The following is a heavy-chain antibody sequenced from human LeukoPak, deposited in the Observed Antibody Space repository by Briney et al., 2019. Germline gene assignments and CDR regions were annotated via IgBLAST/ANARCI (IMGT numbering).Heavy chain of an antibody. Sequence: PGGSLRLSCAASGFTFSSYWMGWVRQAPGKGLERVANIKQDGSEKYYLDSVKGRFTISRDNAKNSLYLGMNSLRVEDTAVYYCAKAPSAARPVDVWGQGTTVTVSS. CDR1: GFTFSSYW. CDR2: IKQDGSEK. J-gene: IGHJ6*02. V-gene: IGHV3-7*05. D-gene: IGHD6-6*01. CDR3: AKAPSAARPVDV.